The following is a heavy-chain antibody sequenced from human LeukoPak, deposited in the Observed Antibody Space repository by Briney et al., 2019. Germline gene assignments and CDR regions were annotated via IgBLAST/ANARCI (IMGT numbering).Heavy chain of an antibody. CDR2: ISSSSSYI. CDR1: GFTFSSYS. J-gene: IGHJ4*02. CDR3: ASGIAAAKSHY. Sequence: GGSLRLSCAASGFTFSSYSMNWVRQAPGKGLEWVSSISSSSSYIYYADSVKGLFTISRDNAKNSLYLQMNSLRAEDTAVYYCASGIAAAKSHYWGQGTLVTVSS. V-gene: IGHV3-21*01. D-gene: IGHD6-13*01.